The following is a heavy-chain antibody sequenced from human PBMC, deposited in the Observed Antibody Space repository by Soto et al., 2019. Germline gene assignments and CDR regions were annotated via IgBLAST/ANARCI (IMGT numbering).Heavy chain of an antibody. CDR3: ARAPVDTAMVVPVYYYYGMDV. J-gene: IGHJ6*02. CDR1: GGTFSSYA. Sequence: ASVKVSCKASGGTFSSYAISWVRQAPGQGLEWMGGIIPIFGTANYAQKFQGRVTITADESTSTAYMELSSLRSEDTAVYYCARAPVDTAMVVPVYYYYGMDVWGQGTTVTVSS. V-gene: IGHV1-69*13. D-gene: IGHD5-18*01. CDR2: IIPIFGTA.